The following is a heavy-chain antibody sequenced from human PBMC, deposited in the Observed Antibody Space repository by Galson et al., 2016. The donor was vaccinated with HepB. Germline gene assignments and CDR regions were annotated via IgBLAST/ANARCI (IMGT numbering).Heavy chain of an antibody. Sequence: SLRLSCAASGFTFSSYAMSWVRQAPGKGLEWVSGISSSGGGTYYADSVKGHFIISRDNSKNTLSLQMNSLRAEDTAIYYCAKAKAVPGLYSFDYWGQGTLVTVSS. CDR1: GFTFSSYA. CDR3: AKAKAVPGLYSFDY. CDR2: ISSSGGGT. D-gene: IGHD6-19*01. V-gene: IGHV3-23*01. J-gene: IGHJ4*02.